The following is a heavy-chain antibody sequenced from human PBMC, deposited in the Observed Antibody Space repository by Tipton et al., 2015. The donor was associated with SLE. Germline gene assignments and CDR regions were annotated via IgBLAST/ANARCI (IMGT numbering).Heavy chain of an antibody. CDR1: GYSISSGYY. CDR2: IYHSGTT. Sequence: TLSLTCTVSGYSISSGYYWGWIRQPPGKGLEWIGSIYHSGTTNYNPSLKSRVTISVDTSKNQFSLKLSSVTAADTAVYYCARDPRGGDAFDIWGQGTMVTVSS. J-gene: IGHJ3*02. V-gene: IGHV4-38-2*02. D-gene: IGHD3-10*01. CDR3: ARDPRGGDAFDI.